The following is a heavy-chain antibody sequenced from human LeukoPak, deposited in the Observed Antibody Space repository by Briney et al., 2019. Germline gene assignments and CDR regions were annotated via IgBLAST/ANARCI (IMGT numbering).Heavy chain of an antibody. J-gene: IGHJ5*02. V-gene: IGHV3-21*01. CDR3: AREVYCSSTSCSDNWFDP. Sequence: GGSLRLSCAASGFTFSSYSMNWVRQAPGKGLEWVSSISSSSSYIYYADSVKGRFTISRDNAKNSLYLQMNSLRAEDTAVYYCAREVYCSSTSCSDNWFDPWGQGTLVTVSS. CDR1: GFTFSSYS. CDR2: ISSSSSYI. D-gene: IGHD2-2*01.